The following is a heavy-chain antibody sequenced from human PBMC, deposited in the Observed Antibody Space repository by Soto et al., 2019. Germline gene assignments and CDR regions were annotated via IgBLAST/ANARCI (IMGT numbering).Heavy chain of an antibody. CDR3: ARDGNYDFWSGYYTGYYFDY. Sequence: GGSLRLSCAASGFTFSSYSMNWVRQAPGKGLEWVSSISSSSSYIYYADSVKGRFTISRDNAKNSLYLQMNSLRAEDTAVYYCARDGNYDFWSGYYTGYYFDYWGQGTLVTVSS. J-gene: IGHJ4*02. CDR2: ISSSSSYI. D-gene: IGHD3-3*01. CDR1: GFTFSSYS. V-gene: IGHV3-21*01.